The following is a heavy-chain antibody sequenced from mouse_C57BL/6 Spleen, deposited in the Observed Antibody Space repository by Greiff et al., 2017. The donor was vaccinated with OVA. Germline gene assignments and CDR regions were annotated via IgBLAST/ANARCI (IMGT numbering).Heavy chain of an antibody. V-gene: IGHV10-1*01. CDR1: GFSFNTYA. Sequence: EVQVVESGGGLVQPKGSLKLSCAASGFSFNTYAMNWVRQAPGKGLEWVARIRSKSNNYATYYADSVKDRFTISRDDSESMLYLQMNNLKTEDTAMYYCVRHVDYDGGGAMDYWGQGTSVTVSS. CDR2: IRSKSNNYAT. J-gene: IGHJ4*01. D-gene: IGHD2-4*01. CDR3: VRHVDYDGGGAMDY.